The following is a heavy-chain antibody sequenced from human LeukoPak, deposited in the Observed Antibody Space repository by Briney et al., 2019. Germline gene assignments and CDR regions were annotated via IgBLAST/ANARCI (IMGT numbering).Heavy chain of an antibody. D-gene: IGHD2-21*01. V-gene: IGHV3-48*01. Sequence: GGSLRLSCAASGFTFSSYSMNWVRQAPGKGLEWVSYISSSSSTIYYADSVKGRFTISRDNAKNSLYLQMNSLRAEDTAVYYCARDLSAVVIAPFDYWGPGTLVTVSS. CDR1: GFTFSSYS. J-gene: IGHJ4*02. CDR3: ARDLSAVVIAPFDY. CDR2: ISSSSSTI.